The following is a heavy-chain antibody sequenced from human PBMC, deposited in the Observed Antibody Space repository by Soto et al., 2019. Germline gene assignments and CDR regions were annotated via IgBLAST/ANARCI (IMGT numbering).Heavy chain of an antibody. D-gene: IGHD4-17*01. CDR1: GFPFRSYA. J-gene: IGHJ4*02. CDR2: VWSDGTNT. CDR3: ARALTVTDYFDY. Sequence: QVQLTESGGGVVQPGRSLRLSCAASGFPFRSYAMHWVLQAPCKGLEWVAAVWSDGTNTYYADSVQGRFTIARDNSKNTLYLEMNSLRGEDTAVYYCARALTVTDYFDYWGQGALVTVSS. V-gene: IGHV3-33*01.